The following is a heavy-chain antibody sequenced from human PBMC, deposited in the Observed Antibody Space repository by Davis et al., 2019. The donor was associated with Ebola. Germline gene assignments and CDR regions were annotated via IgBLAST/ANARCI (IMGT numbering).Heavy chain of an antibody. CDR2: IYSDGST. Sequence: GESLKISCAASGFTVSSNYMSWVRKAPGKGLEWVSVIYSDGSTYYADSVKGRFTISRDNSKNTLYLQMNSLRAEDTAVYYCARTQSDCSSTSCRTHYWYFDLWGRGTLVTVSS. V-gene: IGHV3-53*01. CDR1: GFTVSSNY. D-gene: IGHD2-2*01. J-gene: IGHJ2*01. CDR3: ARTQSDCSSTSCRTHYWYFDL.